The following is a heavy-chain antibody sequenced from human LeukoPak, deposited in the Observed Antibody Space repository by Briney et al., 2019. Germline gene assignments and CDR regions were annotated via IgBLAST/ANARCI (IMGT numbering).Heavy chain of an antibody. D-gene: IGHD2-2*02. V-gene: IGHV3-23*01. Sequence: GGSLRLSCAASGFTFSSYAVSWVRQAPGKGLEWVAGISGSDGSTYYADSVKGRFTISRDNSKNTLYVQMNSLRAEDTAVYYCAKPQYTTDAFDVWGQGTMVTSLQ. CDR3: AKPQYTTDAFDV. CDR2: ISGSDGST. CDR1: GFTFSSYA. J-gene: IGHJ3*01.